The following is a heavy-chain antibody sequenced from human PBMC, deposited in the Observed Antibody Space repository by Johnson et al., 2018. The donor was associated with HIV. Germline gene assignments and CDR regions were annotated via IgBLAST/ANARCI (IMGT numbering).Heavy chain of an antibody. D-gene: IGHD1-26*01. J-gene: IGHJ3*02. V-gene: IGHV3-7*01. Sequence: VQLVESGGGLAQPGGSLRLSRAASGVTFSSHGMSWARQAPGKGLEWVANIKQDGSEKYYVDSVKGRVTISSDNAKNSLYLQMNSLRAEDTAVYYCARDLSGSYRSDAFDIWGQGTMVTVSS. CDR2: IKQDGSEK. CDR1: GVTFSSHG. CDR3: ARDLSGSYRSDAFDI.